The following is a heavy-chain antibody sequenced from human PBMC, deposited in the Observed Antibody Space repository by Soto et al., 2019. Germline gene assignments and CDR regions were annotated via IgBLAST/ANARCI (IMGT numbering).Heavy chain of an antibody. V-gene: IGHV3-48*02. Sequence: PGGSLRLSCAASGFTFSSYSMNWVRQAPGKGLEWVSYISSSSSTIYYADSVKGRFTISRDNAKNSLYLQMNSLRDEDTAVYYYARSLTYYDFWSGAPFHYYYYGMDVWGQGTTVTVSS. CDR2: ISSSSSTI. D-gene: IGHD3-3*01. CDR1: GFTFSSYS. CDR3: ARSLTYYDFWSGAPFHYYYYGMDV. J-gene: IGHJ6*02.